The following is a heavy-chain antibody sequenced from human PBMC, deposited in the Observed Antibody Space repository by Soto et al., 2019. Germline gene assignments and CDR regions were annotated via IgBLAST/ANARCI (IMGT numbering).Heavy chain of an antibody. D-gene: IGHD2-2*01. CDR2: ISVSGSTT. Sequence: PGGSLRLSCAASGFTFSSYAMSWVRQAPGKGLEWVSGISVSGSTTYYADSVKGRFTISRDNSKNTLYLQMSSLRAEDTAVYYCARGGYYNSTGYANWGQGTLVTSPQ. CDR3: ARGGYYNSTGYAN. CDR1: GFTFSSYA. J-gene: IGHJ4*02. V-gene: IGHV3-23*01.